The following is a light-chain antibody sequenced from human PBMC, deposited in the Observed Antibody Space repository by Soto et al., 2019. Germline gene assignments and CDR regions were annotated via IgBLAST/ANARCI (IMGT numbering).Light chain of an antibody. Sequence: IQLTQSPSALSASVGDTVTITCRASKSLMTYLAWYQQKPGRAPKLLIYAASILQSGVPSRFSGSGSGTDFTLTISSLQPEDFATYYCLLDFRYLWAFGQGTKVEIK. J-gene: IGKJ1*01. CDR2: AAS. CDR1: KSLMTY. V-gene: IGKV1-6*01. CDR3: LLDFRYLWA.